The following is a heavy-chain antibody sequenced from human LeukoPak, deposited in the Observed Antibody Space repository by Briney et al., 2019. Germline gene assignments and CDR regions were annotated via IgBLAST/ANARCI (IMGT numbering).Heavy chain of an antibody. CDR1: GGTFISYA. CDR2: IIPIFGTA. D-gene: IGHD3-22*01. CDR3: ARGDLHYYDSSGYPTATDFDY. J-gene: IGHJ4*02. V-gene: IGHV1-69*01. Sequence: ASVKVSCKASGGTFISYAISWVRQAPGQGLEWMGGIIPIFGTANYAQKFQGRVTITADESTSTAYMELSSLRSEDTAVYYCARGDLHYYDSSGYPTATDFDYWGQGTLVTVSS.